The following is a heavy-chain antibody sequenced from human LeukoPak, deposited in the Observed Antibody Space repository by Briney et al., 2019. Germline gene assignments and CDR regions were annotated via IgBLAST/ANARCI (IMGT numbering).Heavy chain of an antibody. V-gene: IGHV3-21*01. CDR1: GFTFSSYS. J-gene: IGHJ6*03. D-gene: IGHD6-13*01. Sequence: SGGSLRLSCAASGFTFSSYSMNWVRQAPGKGLEWVSSISSSSSYIYYADSVKGRFTISRDNAKNSLYLQMNSLRAEDTAVYYCARGHSPENRQGSSWYCFPRCHYYYYYMDVWGKGTTVTVSS. CDR3: ARGHSPENRQGSSWYCFPRCHYYYYYMDV. CDR2: ISSSSSYI.